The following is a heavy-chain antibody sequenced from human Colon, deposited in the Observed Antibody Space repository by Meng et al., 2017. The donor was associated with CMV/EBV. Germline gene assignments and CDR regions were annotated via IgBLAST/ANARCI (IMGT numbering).Heavy chain of an antibody. Sequence: GESLRLSCAASGFTFSFYAMGWVRQAPGKGLEWVASMTGSGYRTYYADSVKGRFTISRDTSNNTLHLQMNSLRAEDTAVYFCARGRLGVPGVLQAPEYWGQGTLVTVSS. CDR3: ARGRLGVPGVLQAPEY. CDR1: GFTFSFYA. V-gene: IGHV3-23*01. D-gene: IGHD3-3*01. CDR2: MTGSGYRT. J-gene: IGHJ4*02.